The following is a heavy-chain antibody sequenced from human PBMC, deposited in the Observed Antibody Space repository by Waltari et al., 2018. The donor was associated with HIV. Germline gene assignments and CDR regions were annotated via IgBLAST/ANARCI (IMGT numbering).Heavy chain of an antibody. CDR1: EFTFNNYC. J-gene: IGHJ4*02. Sequence: ELQLVESGGGLVQPGGSLGLSCAASEFTFNNYCMTWVRQAQGKGLEWGSNIKQDESQKYYVDSVKCRFTISRDNAKNSLFLQMNSLRAEDTAVYYCAREARYDSSGYSFDYWGQGTLVTVSS. V-gene: IGHV3-7*01. CDR3: AREARYDSSGYSFDY. CDR2: IKQDESQK. D-gene: IGHD3-22*01.